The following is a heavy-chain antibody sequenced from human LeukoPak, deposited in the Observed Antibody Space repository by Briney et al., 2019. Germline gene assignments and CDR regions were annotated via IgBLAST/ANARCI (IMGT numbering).Heavy chain of an antibody. V-gene: IGHV4-39*01. CDR2: MSYSGIT. CDR3: ANRGIYGYFNY. Sequence: SETLSLTCSVTGGSISDSSFYWGLVRQAPGKGLDWIGSMSYSGITFYNPSLKSRVIISADTSKNQFSLRLTSVTAADTAVYYCANRGIYGYFNYWGQGTLVTVSS. J-gene: IGHJ4*02. CDR1: GGSISDSSFY. D-gene: IGHD3-10*01.